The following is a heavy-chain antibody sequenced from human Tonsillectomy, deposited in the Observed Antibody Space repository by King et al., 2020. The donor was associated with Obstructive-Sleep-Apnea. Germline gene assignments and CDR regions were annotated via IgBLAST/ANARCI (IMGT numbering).Heavy chain of an antibody. D-gene: IGHD3-10*01. Sequence: VQLQESGPGLVKPSQTLSLTCTVSGGSISSGGYYWSRIRQHPGKGLEWIGYRYDTGSTYYSPSLKSRVTISVDTSKNQFSLKLSSVTAADTAVYYCARLLAGSSPFDYWGQGTLVTVSS. CDR3: ARLLAGSSPFDY. J-gene: IGHJ4*02. CDR2: RYDTGST. CDR1: GGSISSGGYY. V-gene: IGHV4-31*03.